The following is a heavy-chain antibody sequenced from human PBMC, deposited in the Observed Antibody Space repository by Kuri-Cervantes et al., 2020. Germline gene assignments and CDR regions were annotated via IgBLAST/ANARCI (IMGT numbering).Heavy chain of an antibody. D-gene: IGHD6-19*01. Sequence: GSLRLSCAVYGGSFSGYYWSWIRQPPGKGLEWIGYVYYYGDTKYNPSLKSRVTISVDTSKNQFSLKLSSVTAADTAVYYCARGGWYGYYYYYMDVWGKGTTVTVSS. J-gene: IGHJ6*03. CDR1: GGSFSGYY. CDR3: ARGGWYGYYYYYMDV. V-gene: IGHV4-59*01. CDR2: VYYYGDT.